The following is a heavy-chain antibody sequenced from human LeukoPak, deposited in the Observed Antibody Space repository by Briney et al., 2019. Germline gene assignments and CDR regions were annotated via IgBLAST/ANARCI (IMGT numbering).Heavy chain of an antibody. Sequence: GGSPRLSCAASGFTFDDYAMHWVRQAPGKGLEWVSGISWNSGSIGYADSVKGRFTISRDNAKNSLYLQMNSLRAEDTALYYCAKDIDGYGDDPFDYWGQGTLVTVSS. CDR1: GFTFDDYA. CDR3: AKDIDGYGDDPFDY. D-gene: IGHD4-17*01. J-gene: IGHJ4*02. V-gene: IGHV3-9*01. CDR2: ISWNSGSI.